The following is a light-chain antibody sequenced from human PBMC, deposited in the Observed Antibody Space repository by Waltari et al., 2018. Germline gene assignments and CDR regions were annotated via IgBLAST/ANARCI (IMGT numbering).Light chain of an antibody. V-gene: IGKV1-39*01. CDR2: QAS. Sequence: DIQMPPSPSSLSASVGHSVPIPCRARENVNNYLNWYQQKPGKAPKLLIYQASTLQSGVPSRFSGSGYATDYTFIISSLQSEDVATYYGQHNYGTPFTFGPGTKLDIK. CDR1: ENVNNY. CDR3: QHNYGTPFT. J-gene: IGKJ3*01.